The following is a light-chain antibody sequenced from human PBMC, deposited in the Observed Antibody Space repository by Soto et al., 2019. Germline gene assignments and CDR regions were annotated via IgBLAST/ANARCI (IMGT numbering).Light chain of an antibody. V-gene: IGKV1-27*01. Sequence: DIQMTQSPSSLSASLGDRVAISCRASQGIGVYLAWFQQKPGNVPKLLIYAASTLQSGVPSRFSGSGSGTDFTLTISSLQPEDVATYYCQKYNSAPLTFGGGTKVEIK. J-gene: IGKJ4*01. CDR3: QKYNSAPLT. CDR1: QGIGVY. CDR2: AAS.